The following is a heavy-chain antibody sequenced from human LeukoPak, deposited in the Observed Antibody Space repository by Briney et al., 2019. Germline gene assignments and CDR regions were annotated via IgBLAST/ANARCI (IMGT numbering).Heavy chain of an antibody. J-gene: IGHJ3*02. V-gene: IGHV3-48*03. Sequence: PGGSLRLSCAASGFTFSSYEMNWVRQAPGKGLEWVSYISSSGSTIYYADSVKGRFTISRDNSKNTLYLQMNSLRAEDTAVYYCAKDLRYGDVDAFDIWGQGTMVTVSS. D-gene: IGHD4-17*01. CDR3: AKDLRYGDVDAFDI. CDR1: GFTFSSYE. CDR2: ISSSGSTI.